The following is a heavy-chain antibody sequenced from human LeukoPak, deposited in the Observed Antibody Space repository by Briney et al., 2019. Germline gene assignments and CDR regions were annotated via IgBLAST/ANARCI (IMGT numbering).Heavy chain of an antibody. Sequence: PGRSLRLSCAASGFTFSIYVMHWVRQAPGKGLEWVAVIWNDGSNKYYADSVKGRFTISRDNSKNTLYLQMNSLRAEDTAVYYCARALYSGSFYGMDVWGQGTTVTVSS. V-gene: IGHV3-33*01. CDR3: ARALYSGSFYGMDV. D-gene: IGHD1-26*01. J-gene: IGHJ6*02. CDR2: IWNDGSNK. CDR1: GFTFSIYV.